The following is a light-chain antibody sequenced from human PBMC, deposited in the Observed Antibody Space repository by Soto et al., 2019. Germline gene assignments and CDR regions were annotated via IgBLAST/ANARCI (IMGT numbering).Light chain of an antibody. J-gene: IGKJ1*01. V-gene: IGKV1-5*03. CDR1: QTISSW. Sequence: DIQMTQSPSTLSGSVGDRVTITCRASQTISSWLAWYQQKPGKAPKLLIYKASTLKSGVPSRFSGSGSGTEFTLTISSPQPDDFATYYCQHYNSYSEAFGQGTKVDIQ. CDR2: KAS. CDR3: QHYNSYSEA.